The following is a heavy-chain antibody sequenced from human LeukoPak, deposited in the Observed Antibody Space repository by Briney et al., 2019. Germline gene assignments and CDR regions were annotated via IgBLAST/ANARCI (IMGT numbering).Heavy chain of an antibody. Sequence: GGSLRLSCAASGFTFDDYGMSWVRQAPGKGLEWVSGINWNGGSTGYADSVKGRFTISRDNSKNTLYLQMNSLRAEDTAVYYCAKDNYDSSGSADYWGQGTLVTVSS. CDR1: GFTFDDYG. CDR2: INWNGGST. V-gene: IGHV3-20*04. CDR3: AKDNYDSSGSADY. J-gene: IGHJ4*02. D-gene: IGHD3-22*01.